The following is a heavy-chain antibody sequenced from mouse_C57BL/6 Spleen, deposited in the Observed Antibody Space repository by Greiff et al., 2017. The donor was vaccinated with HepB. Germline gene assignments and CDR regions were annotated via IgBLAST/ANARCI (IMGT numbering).Heavy chain of an antibody. J-gene: IGHJ1*03. Sequence: VQLQQSGTVLARPGASVKMSCKTSGYTFTSYWMHWVKQRPGQGLEWIGAIYPGNSDTSYNQKFKGKAKLTAVTSASTAYMELSSLTNEDSAVYYCTVITTVVGDWYFDVWGTRTTVTVSS. CDR3: TVITTVVGDWYFDV. D-gene: IGHD1-1*01. CDR1: GYTFTSYW. CDR2: IYPGNSDT. V-gene: IGHV1-5*01.